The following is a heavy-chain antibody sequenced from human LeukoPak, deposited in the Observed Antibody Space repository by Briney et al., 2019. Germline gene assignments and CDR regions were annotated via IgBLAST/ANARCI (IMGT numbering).Heavy chain of an antibody. D-gene: IGHD2-15*01. CDR1: GFTFSSYS. CDR3: AMKSCSGGSCYSELEYFQH. V-gene: IGHV3-21*04. Sequence: GGSLRLSCAASGFTFSSYSMNWVRQAPGKGLEWVSSISSSSSYIYYADSVKGRFTISRDNAKNSLYLQMNSLRAEDTAVYYCAMKSCSGGSCYSELEYFQHWGQGTLVTVSS. CDR2: ISSSSSYI. J-gene: IGHJ1*01.